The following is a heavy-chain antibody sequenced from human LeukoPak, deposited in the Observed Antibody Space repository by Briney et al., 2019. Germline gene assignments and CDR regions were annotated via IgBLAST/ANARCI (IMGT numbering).Heavy chain of an antibody. CDR3: AYSSGYYWFDY. J-gene: IGHJ5*01. CDR2: INPSGGST. Sequence: ASVKVFCKASGYTFTSYYMHWVRQAPGQGLEWMGIINPSGGSTSYAQKFQGRVTMTRDMSTSTVYMELSSLRSEDTAVYYCAYSSGYYWFDYWGQGTLVTVSS. D-gene: IGHD3-22*01. CDR1: GYTFTSYY. V-gene: IGHV1-46*01.